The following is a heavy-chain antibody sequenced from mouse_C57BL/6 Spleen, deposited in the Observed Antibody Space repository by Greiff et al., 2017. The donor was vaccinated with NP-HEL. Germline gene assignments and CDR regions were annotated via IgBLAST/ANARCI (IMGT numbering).Heavy chain of an antibody. CDR3: ARSTAPFDY. V-gene: IGHV1-82*01. Sequence: VMLVESGPELVKPGASVKISCKASGYAFSSSWMNWVKQRPGKGLEWIGRIYPGDGDTNYNGKFKGKATLTADKSSSTAYMQLSSLTSEDSAVYFCARSTAPFDYWGQGTTLTVSS. CDR2: IYPGDGDT. CDR1: GYAFSSSW. J-gene: IGHJ2*01. D-gene: IGHD3-2*01.